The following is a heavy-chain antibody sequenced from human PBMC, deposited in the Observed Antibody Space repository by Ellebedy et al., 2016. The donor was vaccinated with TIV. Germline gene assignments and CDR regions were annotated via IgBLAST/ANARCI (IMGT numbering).Heavy chain of an antibody. V-gene: IGHV4-59*01. CDR2: IYYSGSA. CDR3: ARDGFVGAYDY. D-gene: IGHD1-26*01. CDR1: GGSISSYF. Sequence: MPSETLSLTCTVSGGSISSYFWSWIRQPPGKGLELIGCIYYSGSANYNPSLKSRVTISVDTSKNQFSLKLSSVTAADTAVYYCARDGFVGAYDYWGQGTLVTVSS. J-gene: IGHJ4*02.